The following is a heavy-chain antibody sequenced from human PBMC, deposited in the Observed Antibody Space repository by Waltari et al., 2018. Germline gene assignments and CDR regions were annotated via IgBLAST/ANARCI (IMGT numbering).Heavy chain of an antibody. CDR3: ARDGRVRGNWFDP. V-gene: IGHV1-69*14. D-gene: IGHD3-10*01. CDR1: GGTFSSYP. J-gene: IGHJ5*02. CDR2: IIPILGTA. Sequence: QVQLVQSGAEVKKPGSSVKVSCTASGGTFSSYPISWVRQAPGPGLEWMGGIIPILGTANYAQKFQGRVTITADKSTSTAYMELSSLRSEDTAVYYCARDGRVRGNWFDPWGQGTLVTVSS.